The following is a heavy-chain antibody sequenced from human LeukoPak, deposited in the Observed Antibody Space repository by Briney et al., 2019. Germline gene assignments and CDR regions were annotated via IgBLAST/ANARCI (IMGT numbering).Heavy chain of an antibody. V-gene: IGHV5-10-1*01. D-gene: IGHD6-19*01. J-gene: IGHJ6*04. CDR3: ARHIAVAGTGYYYYGMDV. Sequence: GESLKIPCKGSGYSFTSYWISWVRQMPGKGLEWMGRIDPSDSYTNYSPSFQGHVTISADKSIGTAYLQWSSLKASDTAMYYCARHIAVAGTGYYYYGMDVWGKGTTVTVSS. CDR2: IDPSDSYT. CDR1: GYSFTSYW.